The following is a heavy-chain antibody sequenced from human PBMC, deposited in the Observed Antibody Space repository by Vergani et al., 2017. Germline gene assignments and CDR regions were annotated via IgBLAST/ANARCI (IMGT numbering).Heavy chain of an antibody. J-gene: IGHJ6*03. D-gene: IGHD6-6*01. Sequence: QVQLVQSGAEVKKPGSSVKVSCKASGGTFSSYAISWVRQAPGQGLEWMGGIIPILGTANYAQKFQGRATTTADESTSTAYMELSSLRSEDTAVYYCARDNRECIAARDYYYDYMDVWGKGTTVTVSS. V-gene: IGHV1-69*01. CDR1: GGTFSSYA. CDR3: ARDNRECIAARDYYYDYMDV. CDR2: IIPILGTA.